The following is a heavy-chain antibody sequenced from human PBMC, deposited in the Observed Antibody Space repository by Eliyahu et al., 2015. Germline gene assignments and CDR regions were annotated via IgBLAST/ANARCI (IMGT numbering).Heavy chain of an antibody. CDR2: ISYDGSNK. V-gene: IGHV3-30-3*01. CDR3: EATSRKAH. D-gene: IGHD1-26*01. J-gene: IGHJ4*02. Sequence: QVQLVESGGGVVQPGRSXRXXXAASGFTFSSXAMHWVRQAPGKGLEWVAVISYDGSNKYYADSVKGRFTISRDNSKNTLYLQMNSLRAEDTAVYYCEATSRKAHWGQGTLVTVSS. CDR1: GFTFSSXA.